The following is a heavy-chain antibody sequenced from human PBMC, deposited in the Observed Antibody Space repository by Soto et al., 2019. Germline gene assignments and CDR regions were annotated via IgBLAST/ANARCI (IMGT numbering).Heavy chain of an antibody. J-gene: IGHJ2*01. CDR3: AKPFGSSSGWFFDL. CDR2: FSGSGGGT. CDR1: GFTFSSYA. V-gene: IGHV3-23*01. D-gene: IGHD6-6*01. Sequence: GGSLRLSCAASGFTFSSYAMSWVRQAPGKGLEWVSTFSGSGGGTHYADSVKGRFTIFRDNSKNTLYLQMNSLRVEDTAVYYCAKPFGSSSGWFFDLWGRGTLVTVSS.